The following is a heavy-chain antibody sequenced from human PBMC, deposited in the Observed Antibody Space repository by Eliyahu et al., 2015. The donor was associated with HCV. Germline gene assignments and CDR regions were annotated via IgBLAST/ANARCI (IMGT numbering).Heavy chain of an antibody. D-gene: IGHD3-22*01. V-gene: IGHV3-33*01. CDR2: IWYDGSNK. J-gene: IGHJ6*02. CDR3: ASAKSDYYDSSGLHTMRGGMDV. Sequence: QVQLVESGGGVVQPGRSLRLSCAASGLTFSTXGMHWVRQAPGKGLEWVAVIWYDGSNKYYADSVKGRFTISRDNSKNTLYLQMNSLRAEDTAVYYCASAKSDYYDSSGLHTMRGGMDVWGQGTTVTVSS. CDR1: GLTFSTXG.